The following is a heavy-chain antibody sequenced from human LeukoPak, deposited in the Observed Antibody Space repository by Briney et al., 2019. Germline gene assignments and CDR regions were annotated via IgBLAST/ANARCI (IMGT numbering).Heavy chain of an antibody. J-gene: IGHJ5*02. CDR1: GFTFSSFS. CDR3: ARGRYYYDSSGSDWFDP. CDR2: ISSSSSSTI. Sequence: GGSLRLSCAAPGFTFSSFSMNWVRQAPGKGLEWVSYISSSSSSTIYYADSVKGRFTISRDNAKNSLYLQLNSLRAEDTAVYYCARGRYYYDSSGSDWFDPWGQGTLVTVSS. D-gene: IGHD3-22*01. V-gene: IGHV3-48*01.